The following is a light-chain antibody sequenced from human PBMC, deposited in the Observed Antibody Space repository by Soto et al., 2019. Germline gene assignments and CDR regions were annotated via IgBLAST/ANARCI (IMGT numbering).Light chain of an antibody. Sequence: EIVLTQSPATLSLSPGERATLSCRARQSVSSYLAWYQQKPGQAPRLLIYDASNRATCIPARFSGSWSWTDFTLTISSLEPDDFAVYYCQHRSNWPLTFGGGTKVE. CDR3: QHRSNWPLT. V-gene: IGKV3-11*01. J-gene: IGKJ4*01. CDR1: QSVSSY. CDR2: DAS.